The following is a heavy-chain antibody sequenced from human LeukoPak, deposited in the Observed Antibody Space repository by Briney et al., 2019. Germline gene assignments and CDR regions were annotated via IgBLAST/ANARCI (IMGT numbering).Heavy chain of an antibody. J-gene: IGHJ6*03. V-gene: IGHV1-2*02. CDR1: GYSFTSYY. D-gene: IGHD2-2*01. CDR3: ARSDQFPYYMDV. Sequence: GASVKVSCKASGYSFTSYYMHWVRQAPGQGLEWMGWIYPNSGGTNYAQKFQGRVTMTRDTSISTAYMELSRLRSDDTAVYYCARSDQFPYYMDVWGKGTTVTVSS. CDR2: IYPNSGGT.